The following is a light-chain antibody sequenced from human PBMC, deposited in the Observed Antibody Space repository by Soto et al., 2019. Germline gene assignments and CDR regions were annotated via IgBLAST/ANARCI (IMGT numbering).Light chain of an antibody. CDR2: AAS. CDR3: QKYSSAPFT. V-gene: IGKV1-27*01. J-gene: IGKJ3*01. Sequence: DIQMTQSPSSLSASVGDRVTITCRASQGISNFLVWYQQKPGKVPKVLIYAASTLQSGVPSRFSGIVSGTDVTLTISSLQPEDVATYSCQKYSSAPFTFGPGTKVDIK. CDR1: QGISNF.